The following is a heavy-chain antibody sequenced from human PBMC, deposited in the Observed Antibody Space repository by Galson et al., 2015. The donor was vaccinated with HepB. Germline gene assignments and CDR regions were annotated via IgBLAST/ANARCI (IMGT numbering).Heavy chain of an antibody. CDR3: AKCLSRYDSGDSRDY. Sequence: SLRLSCAASGFTFSNFAMSWVRQAPGKGLEWVSTVGGGATSTYYADSVKGRFSISRDNSKDMLYLQMNSLRAEDTAMYYCAKCLSRYDSGDSRDYWGQGIPVTVSS. CDR1: GFTFSNFA. J-gene: IGHJ4*02. V-gene: IGHV3-23*01. CDR2: VGGGATST. D-gene: IGHD3-22*01.